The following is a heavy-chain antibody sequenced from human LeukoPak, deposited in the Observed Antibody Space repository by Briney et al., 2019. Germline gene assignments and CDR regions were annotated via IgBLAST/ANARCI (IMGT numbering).Heavy chain of an antibody. Sequence: GGSLRLSCAASGFTFSSYAMSWVRQAPGKGLEWVSAISGSGGSTYYADSVKGRFTISRDNSKNTLYLQMNSLRAEDTAVCYCAKDLSSSVRFLEWLAVDYYYYMDVWGKGTTVTVSS. V-gene: IGHV3-23*01. J-gene: IGHJ6*03. D-gene: IGHD3-3*01. CDR1: GFTFSSYA. CDR2: ISGSGGST. CDR3: AKDLSSSVRFLEWLAVDYYYYMDV.